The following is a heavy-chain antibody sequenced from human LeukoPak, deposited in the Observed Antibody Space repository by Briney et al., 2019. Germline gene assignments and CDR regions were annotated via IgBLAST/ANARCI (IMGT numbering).Heavy chain of an antibody. V-gene: IGHV3-21*01. J-gene: IGHJ4*02. CDR3: ASPPGGH. Sequence: GGSLRLSCAASGFTFSSYSMNWVRQAPGKGLEWVSSISSSSSYIYYAGSVKGRFTISRDNAKNSLYLQMNSLRAEDTAVYYCASPPGGHWGQGTLVTVSS. D-gene: IGHD1-26*01. CDR2: ISSSSSYI. CDR1: GFTFSSYS.